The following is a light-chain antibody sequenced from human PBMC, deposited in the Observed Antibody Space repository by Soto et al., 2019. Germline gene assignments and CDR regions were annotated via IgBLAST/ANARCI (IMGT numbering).Light chain of an antibody. CDR1: SSDVGGYNY. CDR3: CSYAGSHTLL. Sequence: QSALTQPRSVSGSPGQSVTISCTGTSSDVGGYNYVSWYQQHPDRAPKLIICDVSKRPSGVPDRFSGSKSGNTASLTISGLQAEDEADYYCCSYAGSHTLLLGGGTKLTVL. J-gene: IGLJ2*01. CDR2: DVS. V-gene: IGLV2-11*01.